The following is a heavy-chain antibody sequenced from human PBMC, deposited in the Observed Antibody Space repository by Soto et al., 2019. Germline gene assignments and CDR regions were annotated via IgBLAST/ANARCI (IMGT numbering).Heavy chain of an antibody. CDR3: ARSSPSTVTTFAY. J-gene: IGHJ4*02. V-gene: IGHV4-31*01. Sequence: QVQLQESGPGLVKPSQTLSLTCTVSGGSISSGGYYWSWIRQHPGKGLEWIGYIYYSGSTYYNPSLKSLVTXSXDXXKNQFSLKLSSVPAADTAVYYCARSSPSTVTTFAYWGQGTLVTVSS. CDR1: GGSISSGGYY. D-gene: IGHD4-17*01. CDR2: IYYSGST.